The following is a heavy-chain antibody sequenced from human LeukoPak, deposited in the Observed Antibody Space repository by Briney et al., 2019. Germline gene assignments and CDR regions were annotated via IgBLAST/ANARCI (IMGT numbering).Heavy chain of an antibody. D-gene: IGHD6-19*01. Sequence: GGSLRLSCAASGFTFSSHGMRWVRQAPGKGLEWVAVIWYDGSNKFYADSVRGRFTISRDNSKNTLYVQMNSLRAEDTAVYYCARGRGSGWYDAFDIWGQGTMVTVSS. CDR1: GFTFSSHG. CDR2: IWYDGSNK. J-gene: IGHJ3*02. V-gene: IGHV3-33*01. CDR3: ARGRGSGWYDAFDI.